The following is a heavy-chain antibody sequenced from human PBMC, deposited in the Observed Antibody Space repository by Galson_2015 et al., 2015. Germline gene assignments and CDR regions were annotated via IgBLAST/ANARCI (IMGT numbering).Heavy chain of an antibody. D-gene: IGHD2-8*02. J-gene: IGHJ3*02. CDR1: GYTFTSYY. Sequence: SVKVSCKASGYTFTSYYMHWVRQAPGQGLEWMGIINPSGGSTSYAQKFQGRVTMTRDTSTSTVYMELSSLRSEDTAVYYCARDTTGGVTYDAFDIWGQGTMVTVSS. V-gene: IGHV1-46*01. CDR3: ARDTTGGVTYDAFDI. CDR2: INPSGGST.